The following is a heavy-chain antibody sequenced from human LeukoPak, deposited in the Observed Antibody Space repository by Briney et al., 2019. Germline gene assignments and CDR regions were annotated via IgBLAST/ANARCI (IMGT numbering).Heavy chain of an antibody. J-gene: IGHJ4*02. D-gene: IGHD3-9*01. Sequence: GGSLRLSCGASGFTFSSYTMNWVRQAPGKGLEWVSSISSSSSAIYYAASVKGRFTISRDNAKNSLYLQMNSLRDEDTAVYYCARGALRYSDYWGQGSLVTVSS. CDR2: ISSSSSAI. CDR1: GFTFSSYT. CDR3: ARGALRYSDY. V-gene: IGHV3-48*02.